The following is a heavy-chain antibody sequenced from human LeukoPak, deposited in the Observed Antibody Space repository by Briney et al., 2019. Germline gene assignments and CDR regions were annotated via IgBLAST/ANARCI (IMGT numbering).Heavy chain of an antibody. Sequence: GGSLRLSCAASGFTFSSYWMSWVRQAPGKGLEWVSSISSSSSYIYYADSVKGRFTISRGNAKNSLYLQMNSLRAEDTAVYYCARVTYGSGTYGAFDYWGQGTLVTVSS. CDR1: GFTFSSYW. V-gene: IGHV3-21*04. CDR2: ISSSSSYI. D-gene: IGHD3-10*01. CDR3: ARVTYGSGTYGAFDY. J-gene: IGHJ4*02.